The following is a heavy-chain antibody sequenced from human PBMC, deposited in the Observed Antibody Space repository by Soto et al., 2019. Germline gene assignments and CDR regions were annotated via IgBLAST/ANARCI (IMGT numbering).Heavy chain of an antibody. D-gene: IGHD5-12*01. Sequence: GASVKVSCKTSGGTFRNDIITWVRQAPGQGLEWIGRIIPLLDTTNYAQSFQGRVTITADKSTGTAYMELNSLRSEDTAVYFCVRNSPIGSTFSGYDGIDYWGQGTLVTVS. J-gene: IGHJ4*02. CDR3: VRNSPIGSTFSGYDGIDY. CDR1: GGTFRNDI. V-gene: IGHV1-69*08. CDR2: IIPLLDTT.